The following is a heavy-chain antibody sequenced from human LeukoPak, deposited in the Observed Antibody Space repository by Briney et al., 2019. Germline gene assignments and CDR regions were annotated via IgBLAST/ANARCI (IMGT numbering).Heavy chain of an antibody. J-gene: IGHJ2*01. V-gene: IGHV3-15*07. CDR3: TLPRHEAYCGGDCLNWYFDL. Sequence: PGGSLRLSCAASGFTFTNAWMNWVRQAPGKGLEWVGRIKSKTDGGTTDYAAPVKGRFTISRDDSKNTLYLQMNSLKTEDTAVYYCTLPRHEAYCGGDCLNWYFDLWGRGTLVTVSS. CDR2: IKSKTDGGTT. D-gene: IGHD2-21*02. CDR1: GFTFTNAW.